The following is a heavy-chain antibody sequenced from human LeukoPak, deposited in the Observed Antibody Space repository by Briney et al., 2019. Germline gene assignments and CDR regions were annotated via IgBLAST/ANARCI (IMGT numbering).Heavy chain of an antibody. D-gene: IGHD3-22*01. J-gene: IGHJ4*02. CDR2: ISSSSYYI. V-gene: IGHV3-21*04. CDR3: AREVDYYDSSGQIDY. Sequence: GGSLRLSCAASGFTFSTYSMNWVRQAPGKGLEWVSSISSSSYYIYYADSVKGRLTISRDNAKNSLYLQMNSLRADDTAVYYCAREVDYYDSSGQIDYWGQGTLVTVSS. CDR1: GFTFSTYS.